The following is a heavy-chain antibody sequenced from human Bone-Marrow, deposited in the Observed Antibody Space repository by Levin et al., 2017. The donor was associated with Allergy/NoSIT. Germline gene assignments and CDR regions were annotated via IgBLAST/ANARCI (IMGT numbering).Heavy chain of an antibody. CDR2: ISWNGGEI. V-gene: IGHV3-9*01. CDR3: VKGRFDTIYTNIFFHH. D-gene: IGHD3-9*01. Sequence: PGGSLRLSCAASGFTFDETAMHWVRQVPGKGLEWVSGISWNGGEIGYAASVKGRFTISRDNGKNSLYLQMNSLRSEDTALYYCVKGRFDTIYTNIFFHHWGQGTQVTVSS. CDR1: GFTFDETA. J-gene: IGHJ1*01.